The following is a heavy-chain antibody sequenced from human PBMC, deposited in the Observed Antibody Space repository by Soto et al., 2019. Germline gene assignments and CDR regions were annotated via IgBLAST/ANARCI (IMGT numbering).Heavy chain of an antibody. CDR2: IAPHSGRT. Sequence: QVRLVQSGPEVKKPGASVRVSCMTSGYAFTSYGVNWVRQAPGQGLEWMGWIAPHSGRTTYLPKFQGRVTITADAATNTAYMELGSLSSDDTGIYFCARAATGSYHSAYWGQGTVVTVSS. D-gene: IGHD3-10*01. CDR1: GYAFTSYG. J-gene: IGHJ4*02. CDR3: ARAATGSYHSAY. V-gene: IGHV1-18*04.